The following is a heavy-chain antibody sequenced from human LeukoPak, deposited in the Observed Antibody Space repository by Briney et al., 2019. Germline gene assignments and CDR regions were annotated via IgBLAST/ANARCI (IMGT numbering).Heavy chain of an antibody. Sequence: GGSLRLSCAASGFTFSSYAMTWVRQAPGKGLEWVSAISGSGNSTYYADSVKGRFTISRDNSKNTLYLQMNSLRAEDTAVYYCARELLKCFDYWGQGTLVTVSS. J-gene: IGHJ4*02. CDR2: ISGSGNST. V-gene: IGHV3-23*01. CDR1: GFTFSSYA. CDR3: ARELLKCFDY.